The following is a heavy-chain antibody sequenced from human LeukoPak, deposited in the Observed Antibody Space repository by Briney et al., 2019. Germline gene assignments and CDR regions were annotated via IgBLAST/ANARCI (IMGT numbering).Heavy chain of an antibody. J-gene: IGHJ4*02. CDR1: GFTFSSYA. V-gene: IGHV3-23*01. CDR3: AKDPSSGWYGYFDY. Sequence: GGSLRLSCAASGFTFSSYAMSWVRQAPEKGLEWVSAISGSGGSTYYADSVKGRFTISRDNSKNTLYLQMNSLRAEDTAVYYCAKDPSSGWYGYFDYWGQGTLVTVSS. D-gene: IGHD6-19*01. CDR2: ISGSGGST.